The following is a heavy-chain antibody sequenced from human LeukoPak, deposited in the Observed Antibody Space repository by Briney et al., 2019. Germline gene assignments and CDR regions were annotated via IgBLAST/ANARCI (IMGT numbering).Heavy chain of an antibody. Sequence: PSETLSLTCAVSGYSISSGYYWGWIRQPPGKRLEWIRSIYHSGSTYYNPSLKSRVSISVDTSKNQFSLKLSSVTAADTAVYYCARGCGIGGATVHPSDYWGQGTLVTVSS. CDR2: IYHSGST. J-gene: IGHJ4*02. D-gene: IGHD1-26*01. CDR1: GYSISSGYY. V-gene: IGHV4-38-2*01. CDR3: ARGCGIGGATVHPSDY.